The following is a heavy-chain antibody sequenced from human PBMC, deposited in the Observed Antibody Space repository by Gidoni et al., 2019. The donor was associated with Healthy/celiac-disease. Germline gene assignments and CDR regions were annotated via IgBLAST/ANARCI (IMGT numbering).Heavy chain of an antibody. CDR2: MNPNSGNT. CDR1: GYTFTSYD. D-gene: IGHD2-15*01. CDR3: ARGGPEYSSDY. Sequence: QVQLVQSGAAVKKPGASVKVSCTSSGYTFTSYDINWVRQATGQGLEWMGWMNPNSGNTGYEQKVQGRFTITRNTSRSTAYMEQSSLRAEDTAVYYCARGGPEYSSDYWGQGTLVTVSA. V-gene: IGHV1-8*03. J-gene: IGHJ4*02.